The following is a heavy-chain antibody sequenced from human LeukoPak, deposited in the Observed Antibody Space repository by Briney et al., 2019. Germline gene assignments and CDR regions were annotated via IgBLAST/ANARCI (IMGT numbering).Heavy chain of an antibody. Sequence: SETLSLTCAVYGGSFSGYYWSWIRQPPGKGLGWIGEINHSGSTNYNPSLKSRVTISVDTSKNQFSLKLSSVTAADTAVYYCARDVGRFRYYYYGMDVWGQGTTVTVSS. CDR3: ARDVGRFRYYYYGMDV. CDR2: INHSGST. D-gene: IGHD2-15*01. CDR1: GGSFSGYY. V-gene: IGHV4-34*01. J-gene: IGHJ6*02.